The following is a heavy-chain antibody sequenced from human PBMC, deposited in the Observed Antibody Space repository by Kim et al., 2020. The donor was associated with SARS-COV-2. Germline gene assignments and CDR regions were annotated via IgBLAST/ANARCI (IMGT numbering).Heavy chain of an antibody. CDR1: GYSISSGYY. V-gene: IGHV4-38-2*02. CDR3: AAREDSSGYWLSLVEAFDI. J-gene: IGHJ3*02. D-gene: IGHD3-22*01. CDR2: IYHSGST. Sequence: SETLSLTCTVSGYSISSGYYWGWIRQPPGKGLEWFGSIYHSGSTYYNPSLKSRVTISVDTSKNQFSLKLSSVTAADTAVYYCAAREDSSGYWLSLVEAFDILGQGKMVTVSS.